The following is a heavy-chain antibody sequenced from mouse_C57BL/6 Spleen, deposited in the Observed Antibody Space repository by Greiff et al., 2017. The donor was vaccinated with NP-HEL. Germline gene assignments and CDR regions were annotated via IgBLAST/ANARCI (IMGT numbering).Heavy chain of an antibody. Sequence: QVQLQQSGAELVQPGASVKISCKASGYAFSGYWMNWVKQRPGKGLEWIGQIYPGDGDTNYIGSFKGQAILTADKSYSTAYMQLSSLTSEDSAVYYCAREGGYFDVWGTGTTVTVSS. CDR2: IYPGDGDT. V-gene: IGHV1-80*01. CDR1: GYAFSGYW. J-gene: IGHJ1*03. CDR3: AREGGYFDV.